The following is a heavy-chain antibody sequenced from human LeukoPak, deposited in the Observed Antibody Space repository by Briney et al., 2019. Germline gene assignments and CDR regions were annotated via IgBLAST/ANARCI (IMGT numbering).Heavy chain of an antibody. CDR2: INTNTGNP. CDR1: GYTFTSYA. Sequence: ASVKVSCKASGYTFTSYAMNWVPQAPGPGLEWIGWINTNTGNPTYAQGFTGRFVFSLDTSVSTAYLQISSLKAEDTAVYYCARDDIVLMVFADYWGQGTLVTVSS. D-gene: IGHD2-8*01. J-gene: IGHJ4*02. CDR3: ARDDIVLMVFADY. V-gene: IGHV7-4-1*02.